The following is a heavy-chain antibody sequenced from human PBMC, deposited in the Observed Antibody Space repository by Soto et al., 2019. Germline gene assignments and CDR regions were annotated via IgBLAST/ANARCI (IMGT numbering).Heavy chain of an antibody. V-gene: IGHV6-1*01. CDR3: ARDRVVVHYYYYYYGMDV. D-gene: IGHD2-15*01. J-gene: IGHJ6*01. CDR1: GDSVSMNTAA. Sequence: SLNLCLSGVISGDSVSMNTAAWISIRQSPSRGLEWLGRTYYRSKWYNDYAVSVKSRITINPDTSKNQFSLQLNSVTPEDTAVYYCARDRVVVHYYYYYYGMDV. CDR2: TYYRSKWYN.